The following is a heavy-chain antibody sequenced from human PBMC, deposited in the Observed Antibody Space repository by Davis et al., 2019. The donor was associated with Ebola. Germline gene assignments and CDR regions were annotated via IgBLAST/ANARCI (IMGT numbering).Heavy chain of an antibody. CDR3: AREGERYCSGGSCYYRPYYYGMDV. Sequence: GSLRLSCAASGFTFSSYSMNWVRQAPGKGLEWVSSISSSSSYIYYADSVKGRFTISRDNAKNSLYLQMNSLRAEDTAVYYCAREGERYCSGGSCYYRPYYYGMDVWGQGTTVTVSS. V-gene: IGHV3-21*01. D-gene: IGHD2-15*01. CDR2: ISSSSSYI. J-gene: IGHJ6*02. CDR1: GFTFSSYS.